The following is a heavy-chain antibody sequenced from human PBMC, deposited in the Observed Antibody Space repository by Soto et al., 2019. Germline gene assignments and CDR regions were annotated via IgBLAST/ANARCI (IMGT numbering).Heavy chain of an antibody. Sequence: GSLRLSCAASGFTFSSYAMSWVRQAPGKGLEWVSAISGSGGSTYYADSVKGRFTISRDNSKNTLYLQMNSLRAEDTAVYYCAKGRYCSGGSCYSYGYFDYWGQGTLVTVSS. J-gene: IGHJ4*02. CDR1: GFTFSSYA. V-gene: IGHV3-23*01. CDR3: AKGRYCSGGSCYSYGYFDY. D-gene: IGHD2-15*01. CDR2: ISGSGGST.